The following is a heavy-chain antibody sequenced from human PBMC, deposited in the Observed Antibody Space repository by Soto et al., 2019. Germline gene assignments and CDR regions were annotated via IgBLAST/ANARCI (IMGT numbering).Heavy chain of an antibody. CDR1: GYTFTSYG. CDR2: ISAYNGNT. CDR3: ARARPLTAGTLHLNANWFDP. V-gene: IGHV1-18*01. Sequence: GASVKVSCKASGYTFTSYGISWVRQAPGQGLEWMGWISAYNGNTNYAQKLQGRVTMTTDTSTSTAYMELRSLRSDDTAVYYCARARPLTAGTLHLNANWFDPRGQGTLVTVSS. J-gene: IGHJ5*02. D-gene: IGHD6-13*01.